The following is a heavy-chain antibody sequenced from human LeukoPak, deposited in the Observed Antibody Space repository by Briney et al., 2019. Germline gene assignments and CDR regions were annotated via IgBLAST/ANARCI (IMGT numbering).Heavy chain of an antibody. Sequence: GGSLRLSCAASGFPFNTYGMHWVRQAPGKGLEWVAVISYDGTNKFYADSVKGRFTISRDNSRNTVYLQVNRLRVEDTAVYYCAKDTGSARLDYWGQGTLVTVSS. CDR2: ISYDGTNK. J-gene: IGHJ4*02. V-gene: IGHV3-30*18. D-gene: IGHD4-17*01. CDR1: GFPFNTYG. CDR3: AKDTGSARLDY.